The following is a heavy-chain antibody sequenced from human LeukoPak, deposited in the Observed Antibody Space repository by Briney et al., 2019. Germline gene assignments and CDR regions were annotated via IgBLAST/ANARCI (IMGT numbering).Heavy chain of an antibody. CDR1: GFTFSTYW. CDR2: IKSDGGT. D-gene: IGHD3-22*01. Sequence: GGSLRLFCAASGFTFSTYWMHWVRQAPGKGLVWVSRIKSDGGTNYADSVKGRFTISRDNAKKTVSLQMNSLRPEDTGVYYCARAPSEIGGYYPEYFRHWGQGTLVTVSS. J-gene: IGHJ1*01. V-gene: IGHV3-74*01. CDR3: ARAPSEIGGYYPEYFRH.